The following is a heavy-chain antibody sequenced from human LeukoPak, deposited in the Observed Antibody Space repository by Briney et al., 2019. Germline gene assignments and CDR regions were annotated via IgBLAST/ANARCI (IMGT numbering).Heavy chain of an antibody. J-gene: IGHJ4*02. D-gene: IGHD1-26*01. CDR2: INSDGSST. V-gene: IGHV3-74*01. CDR3: ARDPASGSYLEYYFDY. CDR1: GFTFSSYC. Sequence: GGSLRLSCAASGFTFSSYCMHWVRHAPGKGLVWVSRINSDGSSTSYADSVKGRFTISRDNAKNTLYLQMNSLRAEDTAVYYCARDPASGSYLEYYFDYWGQGTLVTVSS.